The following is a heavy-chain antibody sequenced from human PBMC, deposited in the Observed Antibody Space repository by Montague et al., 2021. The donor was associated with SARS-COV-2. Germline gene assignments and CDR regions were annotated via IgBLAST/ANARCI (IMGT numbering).Heavy chain of an antibody. J-gene: IGHJ6*02. CDR2: IYTSGST. CDR1: GDSISSYY. V-gene: IGHV4-4*07. D-gene: IGHD5-24*01. Sequence: SETLSLTCTVSGDSISSYYWSWIRQPAGKGLEWIGRIYTSGSTKXNPSLKSRVTMSVDTSKNQFSLKLGSVTAADTAVYYCARDHMTTMFMVYYYGMDVWGQGTTVTVSS. CDR3: ARDHMTTMFMVYYYGMDV.